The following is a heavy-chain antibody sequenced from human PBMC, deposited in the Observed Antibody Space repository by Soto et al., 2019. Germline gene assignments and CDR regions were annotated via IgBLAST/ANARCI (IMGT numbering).Heavy chain of an antibody. V-gene: IGHV4-59*08. CDR1: GGSISSYY. CDR2: IYYSGST. CDR3: ARQSGYYDSSGYYNDYYYYYGMDV. Sequence: SETLSLTCTVSGGSISSYYWSWIRQPPGKGLEWIGYIYYSGSTNYNPSLKSRVTISVDTSKNQFSLKLSSVTAADTAVYYCARQSGYYDSSGYYNDYYYYYGMDVWGQGTTVTVS. D-gene: IGHD3-22*01. J-gene: IGHJ6*02.